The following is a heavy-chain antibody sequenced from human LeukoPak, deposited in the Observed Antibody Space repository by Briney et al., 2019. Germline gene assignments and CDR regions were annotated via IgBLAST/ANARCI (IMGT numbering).Heavy chain of an antibody. CDR1: GGSISSGGYF. Sequence: PSQTLSLTCTVSGGSISSGGYFWSWIRQHPGKGLEWIAYIYYSGSTNYNPSLKSRVTISVDTSKNQFSLKLSSVTAADSAMYYCARCSSSWYGNYFDYWGQGTLVIVSS. D-gene: IGHD6-13*01. V-gene: IGHV4-31*03. CDR2: IYYSGST. J-gene: IGHJ4*02. CDR3: ARCSSSWYGNYFDY.